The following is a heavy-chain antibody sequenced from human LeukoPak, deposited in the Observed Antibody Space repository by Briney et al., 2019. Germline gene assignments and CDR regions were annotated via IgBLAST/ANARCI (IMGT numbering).Heavy chain of an antibody. Sequence: SETLSLTCSVSGYSISSAYYWGWIRQPPGKGLEWIGTMYHSGSTNYNPSLKSRVTISVDTSKNQFSLKLSSVTAADTAVYYCARLTNVLLWFGVSSEYYFDYWGQGTLVTVSS. V-gene: IGHV4-38-2*02. CDR1: GYSISSAYY. D-gene: IGHD3-10*01. J-gene: IGHJ4*02. CDR3: ARLTNVLLWFGVSSEYYFDY. CDR2: MYHSGST.